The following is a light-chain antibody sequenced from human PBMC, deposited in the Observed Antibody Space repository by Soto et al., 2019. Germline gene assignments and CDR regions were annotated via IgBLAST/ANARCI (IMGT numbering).Light chain of an antibody. Sequence: DIQMTQPPSTLSAFLGDRVTITCRASQSISSWLAWYQQKPGKAPKLLIYDASSLESGVPSRFSGSGSGTEFTLTISSLQPDDFTTFYCQQYKDYTWTFGQGTKVDIK. J-gene: IGKJ1*01. CDR1: QSISSW. CDR2: DAS. V-gene: IGKV1-5*01. CDR3: QQYKDYTWT.